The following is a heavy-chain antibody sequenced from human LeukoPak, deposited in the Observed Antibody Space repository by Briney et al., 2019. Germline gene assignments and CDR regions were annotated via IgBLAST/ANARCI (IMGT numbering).Heavy chain of an antibody. D-gene: IGHD3-3*01. CDR1: GFTFSDYY. V-gene: IGHV3-11*01. Sequence: PGGSLRLSCAASGFTFSDYYMSWLRQAPGKGLEWVSYISSSGSTIYYADSVKGRFTISRDNAKNSLYLQMNSLRAEDTAVYYCARDPRNYDFWSGYSGYGMDVWGQGTTVTVSS. CDR2: ISSSGSTI. CDR3: ARDPRNYDFWSGYSGYGMDV. J-gene: IGHJ6*02.